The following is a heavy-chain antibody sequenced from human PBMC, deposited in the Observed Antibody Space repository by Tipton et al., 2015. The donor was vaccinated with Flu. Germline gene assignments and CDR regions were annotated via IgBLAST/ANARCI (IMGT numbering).Heavy chain of an antibody. V-gene: IGHV4-31*01. CDR2: IYYSGTA. D-gene: IGHD5-12*01. Sequence: TLSLTCTVSGGSISSGAYYWTWIRQHPGKGLEWIGFIYYSGTAYYNPSLKSLVTISIDTSKNQFFLKLTSVTAADTAVYYCARFSWVVATFDYWGQGTLVTVSS. CDR3: ARFSWVVATFDY. CDR1: GGSISSGAYY. J-gene: IGHJ4*02.